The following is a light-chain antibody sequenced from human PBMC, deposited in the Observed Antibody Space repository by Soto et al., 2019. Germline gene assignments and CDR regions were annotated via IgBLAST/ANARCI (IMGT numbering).Light chain of an antibody. CDR3: LQSYNTPWT. J-gene: IGKJ1*01. Sequence: DIQMTQSPSSLSASVGDRVSIACRASQSISRYLSWYQHKPGKAPKLLIYAASFLESGVPSRFSGSGSGTDFTLTISSLQPEDFATYHCLQSYNTPWTFGQGTKVEIK. CDR2: AAS. CDR1: QSISRY. V-gene: IGKV1-39*01.